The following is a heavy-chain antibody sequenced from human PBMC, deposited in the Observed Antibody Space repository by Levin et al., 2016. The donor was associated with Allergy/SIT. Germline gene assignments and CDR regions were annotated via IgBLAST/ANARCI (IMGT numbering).Heavy chain of an antibody. CDR1: GFSFSDSY. V-gene: IGHV3-33*02. CDR2: IWSGGNYK. D-gene: IGHD6-19*01. CDR3: TRDGQSSAPYTMDV. Sequence: GESLKISCAATGFSFSDSYMAWIRQAPGKGLVWLAQIWSGGNYKYYSDSVRGRFTISRDDFTNTAFLQMDSLRGDDTAVYYCTRDGQSSAPYTMDVWGQGTTVTVSS. J-gene: IGHJ6*02.